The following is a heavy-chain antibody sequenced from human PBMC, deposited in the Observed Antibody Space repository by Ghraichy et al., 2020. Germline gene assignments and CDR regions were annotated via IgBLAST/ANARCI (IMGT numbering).Heavy chain of an antibody. V-gene: IGHV1-18*01. CDR3: ARVGGYYDFWSGYYSDYYYYYMDV. CDR2: ISAYNGNT. Sequence: ASVKVSCKASGYTFTSYGISWVRQAPGQGLEWMGWISAYNGNTNYAQKLQGRVTMTTDTSTSTAYMELRSLRSDDTAVYYCARVGGYYDFWSGYYSDYYYYYMDVWGKGTTVTVSS. CDR1: GYTFTSYG. D-gene: IGHD3-3*01. J-gene: IGHJ6*03.